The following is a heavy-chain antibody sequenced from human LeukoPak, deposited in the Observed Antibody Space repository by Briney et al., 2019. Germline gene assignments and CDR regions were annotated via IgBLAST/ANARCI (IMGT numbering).Heavy chain of an antibody. CDR3: ARDPDGDYDFDY. CDR1: GFSFSDYG. CDR2: INSNGAVI. Sequence: GGSLRLSCAASGFSFSDYGMNWVRRAPGKGLVWLSHINSNGAVISYADSVKGRFTISRDTAKSSLYLQMNSLQIEDTAIYFCARDPDGDYDFDYWGQGTLVTVSS. V-gene: IGHV3-48*01. D-gene: IGHD4-17*01. J-gene: IGHJ4*02.